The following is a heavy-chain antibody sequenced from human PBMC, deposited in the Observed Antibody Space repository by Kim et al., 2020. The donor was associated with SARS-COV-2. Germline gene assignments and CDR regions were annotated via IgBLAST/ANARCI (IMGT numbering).Heavy chain of an antibody. CDR3: ARALGSPPGDPNCSSTSCYEFDY. J-gene: IGHJ4*02. CDR1: GGSFSGYY. Sequence: SETLSLTCAVYGGSFSGYYWSWIRQPPGKGLEWIGEINHSGSTNYNPSLKSRVTISVDTSKNQFSLKLSSVTAADTAVYYCARALGSPPGDPNCSSTSCYEFDYWGQGTLVTVSS. D-gene: IGHD2-2*01. V-gene: IGHV4-34*01. CDR2: INHSGST.